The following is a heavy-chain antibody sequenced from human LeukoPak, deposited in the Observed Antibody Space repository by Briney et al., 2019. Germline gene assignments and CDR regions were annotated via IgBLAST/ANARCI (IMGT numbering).Heavy chain of an antibody. CDR1: GFTFSDYY. D-gene: IGHD4-17*01. J-gene: IGHJ6*02. CDR2: ISSSGSTI. CDR3: ARDPGDYRYYYYGMDV. Sequence: GGSLRLSCAASGFTFSDYYMSWNRQAPGKGLEWVSYISSSGSTIYYADSVKGRFTISRDNAKNSLYLQMNSLRAEDTAVYYCARDPGDYRYYYYGMDVWGQGTTVTVSS. V-gene: IGHV3-11*04.